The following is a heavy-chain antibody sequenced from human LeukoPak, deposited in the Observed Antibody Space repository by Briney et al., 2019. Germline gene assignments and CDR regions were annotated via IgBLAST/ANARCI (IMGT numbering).Heavy chain of an antibody. CDR2: FDPDDGET. CDR3: AKLGQYAMTDY. CDR1: GYTLSELP. J-gene: IGHJ4*02. D-gene: IGHD2-2*01. Sequence: ASVKVSCKVSGYTLSELPRHWVRQTPGKGLEWMGGFDPDDGETIYAQKFQGRMTMTADTTTDTAYMELSSLTSEDTAVYFCAKLGQYAMTDYWGQGTLVTVSS. V-gene: IGHV1-24*01.